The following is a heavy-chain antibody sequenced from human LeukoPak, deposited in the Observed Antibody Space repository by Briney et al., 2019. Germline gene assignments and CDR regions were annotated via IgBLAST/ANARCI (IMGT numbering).Heavy chain of an antibody. J-gene: IGHJ4*02. D-gene: IGHD6-13*01. CDR2: ISGSGGST. Sequence: GGSLRLSCAASGFTVSSNYMSWVRQAPGKGLEWVSAISGSGGSTYYADSVKGRFTISRDNSKNTLYLQMNSLRAEDTAVYYCAKDRIAAAGPFDYWGQGTLVTASS. CDR1: GFTVSSNY. V-gene: IGHV3-23*01. CDR3: AKDRIAAAGPFDY.